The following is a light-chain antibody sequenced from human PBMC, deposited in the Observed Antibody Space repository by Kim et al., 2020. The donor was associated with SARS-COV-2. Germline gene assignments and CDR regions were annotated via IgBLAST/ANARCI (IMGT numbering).Light chain of an antibody. CDR1: QSINSW. J-gene: IGKJ2*01. Sequence: DIQMTQSPSTLSASVGDRVTITCRASQSINSWLAWYQQKPGKAPKLLISDASNLESGVPSRFSGSGSGTEFTLTISSLQPDEFATYYCQQYDTYSTFGQGTKVDLK. V-gene: IGKV1-5*01. CDR2: DAS. CDR3: QQYDTYST.